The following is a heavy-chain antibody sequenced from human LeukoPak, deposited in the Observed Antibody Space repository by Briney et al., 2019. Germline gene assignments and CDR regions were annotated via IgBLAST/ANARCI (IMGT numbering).Heavy chain of an antibody. CDR2: ISGSGDST. J-gene: IGHJ4*02. D-gene: IGHD3-22*01. Sequence: GGSLRLSCAASGFTFSSYSMNWVRQAPGKGLEWVSVISGSGDSTYYADSVKGRFTISRDNSKNTLCLQMNSLRAEDTAVYYCAKTLGSRFDSTGYATFDYWGQGTLVTVSS. CDR3: AKTLGSRFDSTGYATFDY. CDR1: GFTFSSYS. V-gene: IGHV3-23*01.